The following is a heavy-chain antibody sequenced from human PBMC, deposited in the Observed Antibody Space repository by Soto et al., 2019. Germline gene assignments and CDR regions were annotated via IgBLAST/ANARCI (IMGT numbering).Heavy chain of an antibody. D-gene: IGHD1-26*01. CDR1: GGTFSSYS. Sequence: QVQLVQSGAEVKKPGSSVKVSCKAFGGTFSSYSINWVRQAPGQGLEWMGEIIPILGTANYAQNYQCRVTITAYDSTSTAYMELSSLRSADPAVYYCATDGGRHSGGIDYWGHGPVVNVSS. CDR2: IIPILGTA. V-gene: IGHV1-69*01. J-gene: IGHJ4*01. CDR3: ATDGGRHSGGIDY.